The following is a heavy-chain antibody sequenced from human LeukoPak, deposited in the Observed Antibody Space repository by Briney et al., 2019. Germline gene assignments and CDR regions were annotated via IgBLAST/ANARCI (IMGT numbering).Heavy chain of an antibody. Sequence: GGSLRLSCAASGFTFSIYEMNWVRQAPGKGREGVLYISSSGSNIYYADSVKGRFTISRDNAKNSLYLQMNSLRAEDTAVYYCAELGITMIGGVWGKGTTVTISS. J-gene: IGHJ6*04. V-gene: IGHV3-48*03. D-gene: IGHD3-10*02. CDR3: AELGITMIGGV. CDR2: ISSSGSNI. CDR1: GFTFSIYE.